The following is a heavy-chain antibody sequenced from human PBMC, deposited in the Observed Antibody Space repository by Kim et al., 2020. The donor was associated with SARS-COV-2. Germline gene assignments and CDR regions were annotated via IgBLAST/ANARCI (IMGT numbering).Heavy chain of an antibody. D-gene: IGHD5-12*01. CDR2: IYYSGST. CDR1: GGSISSGGYY. CDR3: ARAYSGYAPTFDY. Sequence: SETLSLTCTVSGGSISSGGYYWSWIRQHPGKGLEWIGYIYYSGSTYYNPSLKSRVTISVDTSKNQFSLKLSSVTAADTAVYYCARAYSGYAPTFDYWGQGTLVTVSS. J-gene: IGHJ4*02. V-gene: IGHV4-31*03.